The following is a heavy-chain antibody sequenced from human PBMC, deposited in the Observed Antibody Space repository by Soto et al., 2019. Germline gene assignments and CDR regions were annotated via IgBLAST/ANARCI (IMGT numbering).Heavy chain of an antibody. Sequence: QITLKESGPTLVKPTQTLTLTCTFSGFSLNTNGVGVAWIRQPPGKALECLALIYWDDDKRYSPSLKTRLSITKDTSNNQAVLTVTNMDPVDTATYSGARDYGDPPHYYFGLDVWGQGTTVTVSS. CDR3: ARDYGDPPHYYFGLDV. CDR1: GFSLNTNGVG. J-gene: IGHJ6*02. V-gene: IGHV2-5*02. D-gene: IGHD4-17*01. CDR2: IYWDDDK.